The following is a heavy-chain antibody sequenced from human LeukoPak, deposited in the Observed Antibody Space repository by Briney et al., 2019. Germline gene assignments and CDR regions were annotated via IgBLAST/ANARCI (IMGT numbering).Heavy chain of an antibody. CDR1: RFTFSYFA. CDR2: LSDDGSNK. V-gene: IGHV3-30*18. CDR3: AKDPHSSSWYYFDS. J-gene: IGHJ4*02. D-gene: IGHD6-13*01. Sequence: GRSLRLSCVASRFTFSYFAMHWVRQAPGKGLEWVAVLSDDGSNKFYADSVKGRFAISRDNSKNTLYLQMNSLRAEDTAFYYCAKDPHSSSWYYFDSWGQGTLVTVSS.